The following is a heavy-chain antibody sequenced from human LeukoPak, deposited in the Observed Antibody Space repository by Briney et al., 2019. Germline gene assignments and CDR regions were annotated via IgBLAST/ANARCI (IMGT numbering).Heavy chain of an antibody. CDR1: GYTLTELS. D-gene: IGHD2-15*01. CDR3: ARVSCSGGSCY. CDR2: IIPILGIA. Sequence: SVKVSCKVSGYTLTELSMHWVRQAPGQGLEWMGRIIPILGIANYAQKFQGRVTITADKSTSTAYMELSSLRSEDTAVYYCARVSCSGGSCYWGQGTLVTVSS. J-gene: IGHJ4*02. V-gene: IGHV1-69*04.